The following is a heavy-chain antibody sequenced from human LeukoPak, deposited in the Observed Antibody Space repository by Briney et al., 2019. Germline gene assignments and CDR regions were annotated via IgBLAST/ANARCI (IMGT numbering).Heavy chain of an antibody. CDR3: ASNTPSIFGVVNEYYYYMDV. CDR1: GGTFSSYA. D-gene: IGHD3-3*01. J-gene: IGHJ6*03. Sequence: SVKVSCKASGGTFSSYAISWVRQAPGQGLEWMGGIIPIFGTANYAQKFQGRVTITADESTSTAYMELSSLRSEDTAVYYCASNTPSIFGVVNEYYYYMDVWGKGTTVTVSS. V-gene: IGHV1-69*13. CDR2: IIPIFGTA.